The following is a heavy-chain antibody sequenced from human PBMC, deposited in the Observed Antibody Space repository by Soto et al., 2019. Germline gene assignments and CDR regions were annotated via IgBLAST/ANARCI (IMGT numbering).Heavy chain of an antibody. Sequence: SETLSLTCTVSGGSIGSGGYYWSWVRQNPRRGLEWIGNIYYSGNTYYNPSLKSRLTISVDTSKNQFSLNLSSVTAADTAVYYCARDRLMATAGTARHYFGLDVWGQGTTVTVSS. CDR2: IYYSGNT. CDR3: ARDRLMATAGTARHYFGLDV. V-gene: IGHV4-31*03. D-gene: IGHD5-18*01. J-gene: IGHJ6*02. CDR1: GGSIGSGGYY.